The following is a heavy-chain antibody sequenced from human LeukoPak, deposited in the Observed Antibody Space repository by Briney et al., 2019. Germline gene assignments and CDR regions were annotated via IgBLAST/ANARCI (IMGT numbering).Heavy chain of an antibody. CDR2: IYTSGST. D-gene: IGHD1-1*01. J-gene: IGHJ6*03. Sequence: SETLSLTCTVSGGSISSYYWSWIRQPAGKGLEWIGRIYTSGSTNYNPSLKSRVTMSVDTSKNQFSLKLSSVTAADTAGYYCARAGTAYYYYYYMDVWGKGTTVTISS. CDR3: ARAGTAYYYYYYMDV. CDR1: GGSISSYY. V-gene: IGHV4-4*07.